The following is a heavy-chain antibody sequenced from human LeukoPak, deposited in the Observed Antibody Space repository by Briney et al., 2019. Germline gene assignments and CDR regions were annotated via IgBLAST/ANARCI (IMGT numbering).Heavy chain of an antibody. D-gene: IGHD3-9*01. V-gene: IGHV3-23*01. CDR3: AKFDWLLRGPFDY. Sequence: GGSLRLSCAASGFTLSGDVMSWVRQAPGKGLEWVSCISRSGDRADYTASVRGRFTISRDNSKNTLYLQMNSLIAEDTAVYYCAKFDWLLRGPFDYWGQGTLVTVSS. CDR1: GFTLSGDV. J-gene: IGHJ4*02. CDR2: ISRSGDRA.